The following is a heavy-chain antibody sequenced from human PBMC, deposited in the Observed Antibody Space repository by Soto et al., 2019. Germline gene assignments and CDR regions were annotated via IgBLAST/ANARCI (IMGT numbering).Heavy chain of an antibody. CDR2: LHYSGNT. J-gene: IGHJ4*02. V-gene: IGHV4-39*01. CDR3: ARLFHVDTPMNLNPY. D-gene: IGHD5-18*01. Sequence: SETLSLTCTVSGVSISSSSYYWGWIRQPPGKGLEWIGSLHYSGNTYYNPSLKSRLTISVDTSKNQFSLKVRSVTAADTAVYYCARLFHVDTPMNLNPYWGRGTLVTVSA. CDR1: GVSISSSSYY.